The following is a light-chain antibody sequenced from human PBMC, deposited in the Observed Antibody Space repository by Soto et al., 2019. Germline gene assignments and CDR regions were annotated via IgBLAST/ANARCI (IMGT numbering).Light chain of an antibody. CDR3: SSSTSSNTLV. J-gene: IGLJ2*01. CDR1: SSDIGAYNY. CDR2: AVT. Sequence: QSARTQPASVSGSPGQSITISCTGTSSDIGAYNYVSWYQQHPGKAPKLMIYAVTNRPSGVSNRFSGSKSGNTASLTISGLQAEDEADYYCSSSTSSNTLVFGGGTKLTVL. V-gene: IGLV2-14*03.